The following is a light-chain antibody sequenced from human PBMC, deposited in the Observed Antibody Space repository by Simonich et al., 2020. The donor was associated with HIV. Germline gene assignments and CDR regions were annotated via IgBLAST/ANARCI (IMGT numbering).Light chain of an antibody. CDR3: QQYGSSPPYT. CDR2: GAS. V-gene: IGKV3-20*01. J-gene: IGKJ2*01. Sequence: EIVLTQSPATLSLSPGDRATLSCRARQSVSRYLAWFQQKPGQAPRLLIYGASSRATVTPDRFSGSGSGTDCTLTISRLEPEDFAVYYCQQYGSSPPYTFGQGTKLEIK. CDR1: QSVSRY.